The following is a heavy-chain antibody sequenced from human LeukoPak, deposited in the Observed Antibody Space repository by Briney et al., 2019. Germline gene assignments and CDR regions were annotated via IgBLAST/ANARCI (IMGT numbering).Heavy chain of an antibody. CDR2: IYYSGST. Sequence: PSETLSLACTVSGGSISSYYWSWIRQPPGKGLEWIGYIYYSGSTNYNPSLKSRVTISVDTSKNQFSLKLSSVTAADTAVYYCARVVPRYSYRSGSSFYYMDVWGKGTTVTVSS. D-gene: IGHD3-10*01. CDR1: GGSISSYY. J-gene: IGHJ6*03. V-gene: IGHV4-59*01. CDR3: ARVVPRYSYRSGSSFYYMDV.